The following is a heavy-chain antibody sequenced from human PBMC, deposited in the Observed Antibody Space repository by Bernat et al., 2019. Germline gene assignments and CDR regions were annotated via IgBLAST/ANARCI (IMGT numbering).Heavy chain of an antibody. D-gene: IGHD2-21*02. V-gene: IGHV1-69*01. CDR2: IIPIFGTA. J-gene: IGHJ3*02. Sequence: VQLVQSGAEVKNPGSSVKVSCKASGGTFSSYAISWVRQAPGQGLEWMGGIIPIFGTANYAQQFQGRVTITADDSTSTAYMELSSLRYEDTAVYYCARDQHDFVDAFDIWGQGTMVTVSS. CDR1: GGTFSSYA. CDR3: ARDQHDFVDAFDI.